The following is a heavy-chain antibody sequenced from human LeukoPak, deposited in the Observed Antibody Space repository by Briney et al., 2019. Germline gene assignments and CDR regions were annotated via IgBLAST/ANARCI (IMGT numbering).Heavy chain of an antibody. CDR2: ISWNSGSI. CDR1: GFTFDDYA. Sequence: GGSLRLSCAASGFTFDDYAMHWVRQAPGKGLEWFSGISWNSGSIGYADSVKGRFTISRDNAKNSLYLQMNSLRAEDTALYYCATLPLIVGATSYWGQGTLVTVSS. V-gene: IGHV3-9*01. CDR3: ATLPLIVGATSY. J-gene: IGHJ4*02. D-gene: IGHD1-26*01.